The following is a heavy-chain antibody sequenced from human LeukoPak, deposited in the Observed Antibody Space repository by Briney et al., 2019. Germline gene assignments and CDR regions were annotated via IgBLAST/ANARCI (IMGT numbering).Heavy chain of an antibody. V-gene: IGHV4-39*01. CDR1: GGSISSSSYY. CDR3: ARRPFYYYDSSGYYDY. Sequence: TSETLSLTCIVSGGSISSSSYYWGWIRQPPGKGLEWIGSIYYSGSTYYNPSLKSRVTISVDTSKNQFSLKLSSVTAADTAVYYCARRPFYYYDSSGYYDYWGQGTLVTVSS. J-gene: IGHJ4*02. D-gene: IGHD3-22*01. CDR2: IYYSGST.